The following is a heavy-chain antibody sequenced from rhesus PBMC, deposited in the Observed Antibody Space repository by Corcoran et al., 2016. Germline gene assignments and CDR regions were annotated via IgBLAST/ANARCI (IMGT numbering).Heavy chain of an antibody. CDR2: IPYRGST. CDR1: GYSISSGYY. Sequence: QVQLQESGPGLVKPSETLSLTCAVSGYSISSGYYWSWIRHPPGKGLEGIGYIPYRGSTSDNPSLKSRVNIARDTSKNQFSLKLSSVTAADTAVYYCARYSGYSYDGLDSWGQGVVVTVSS. J-gene: IGHJ6*01. CDR3: ARYSGYSYDGLDS. D-gene: IGHD5-24*01. V-gene: IGHV4-122*02.